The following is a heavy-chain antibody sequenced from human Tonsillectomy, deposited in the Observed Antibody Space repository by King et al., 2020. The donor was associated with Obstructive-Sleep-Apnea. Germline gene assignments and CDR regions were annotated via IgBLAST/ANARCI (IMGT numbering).Heavy chain of an antibody. D-gene: IGHD3-10*01. V-gene: IGHV4-34*01. Sequence: VQLQQWGAGLLKPSETLSLTCAVYGGSFSCYFWSWIRQPPGEGLEWIGEINHSGSTNYNPALKSRVTISVDTSKNQFSLKLCSVTAADTAVYYCARDDSGSFYYFDYWGQGTLVTVSS. CDR1: GGSFSCYF. J-gene: IGHJ4*02. CDR3: ARDDSGSFYYFDY. CDR2: INHSGST.